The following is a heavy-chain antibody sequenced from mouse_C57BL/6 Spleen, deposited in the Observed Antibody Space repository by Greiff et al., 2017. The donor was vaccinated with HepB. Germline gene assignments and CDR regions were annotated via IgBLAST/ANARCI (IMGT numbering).Heavy chain of an antibody. Sequence: VQLQQPGAELVKPGASVKLSCTASGYTFTSYWMHWVKQRPGQGLEWIGMIHPNSGSTNYNEKFKSKATLTVDKSSSTAYMQLSSLTSEDSAVYYCARGYYGSSDYAMDYWGQGTSVTVSS. CDR1: GYTFTSYW. D-gene: IGHD1-1*01. CDR2: IHPNSGST. J-gene: IGHJ4*01. CDR3: ARGYYGSSDYAMDY. V-gene: IGHV1-64*01.